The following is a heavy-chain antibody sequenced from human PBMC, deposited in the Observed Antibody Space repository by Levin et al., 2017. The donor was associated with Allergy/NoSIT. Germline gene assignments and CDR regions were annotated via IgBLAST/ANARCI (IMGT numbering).Heavy chain of an antibody. V-gene: IGHV3-49*03. J-gene: IGHJ5*02. Sequence: GGSLRLSCSASGFNFADYATSWFRQPPGKGLEWLGFIRSEAHGGTSEFAASLKGRFTFSRDESKSIAYLPMNSLKTEDTDVYYCSRPIAVAYMHFDPWGQGTLVTVSS. CDR3: SRPIAVAYMHFDP. D-gene: IGHD6-19*01. CDR1: GFNFADYA. CDR2: IRSEAHGGTS.